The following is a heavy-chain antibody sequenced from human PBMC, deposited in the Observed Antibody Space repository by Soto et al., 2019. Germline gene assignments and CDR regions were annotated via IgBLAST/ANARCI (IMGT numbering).Heavy chain of an antibody. CDR2: ISSSSSYI. CDR1: GFTFSSYS. CDR3: ARDNLYPYGDYDGGYFDY. J-gene: IGHJ4*02. D-gene: IGHD4-17*01. V-gene: IGHV3-21*01. Sequence: GGSLRLSCAASGFTFSSYSMNWVRQAPGKGLEWVSSISSSSSYIYYADSVKGRFTISRDNAKNSLYLQMNSLRAEDTAVYYCARDNLYPYGDYDGGYFDYWGQGTLVTVSS.